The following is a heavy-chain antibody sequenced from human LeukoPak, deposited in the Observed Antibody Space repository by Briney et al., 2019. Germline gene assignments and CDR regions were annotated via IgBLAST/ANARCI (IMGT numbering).Heavy chain of an antibody. J-gene: IGHJ4*02. V-gene: IGHV3-23*01. CDR3: AKRRDYGGNPGHFDY. D-gene: IGHD4-23*01. CDR2: ISGSGGDT. CDR1: GFTFSYA. Sequence: QPGGSLRLSCAASGFTFSYAMNWVRQAPGKGLEWVSGISGSGGDTYYADSVKGRFTISRDNSKNMLYLRMNSLRAEDTAIYYCAKRRDYGGNPGHFDYWGQGTLVTVSS.